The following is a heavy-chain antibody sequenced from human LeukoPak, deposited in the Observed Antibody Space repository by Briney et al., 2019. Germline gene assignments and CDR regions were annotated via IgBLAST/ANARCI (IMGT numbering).Heavy chain of an antibody. V-gene: IGHV1-69*06. Sequence: VASVKVSCKASGYTFTSYDINWVRQAPGQGLEWMGGIIPIFGTANYAQKFQGRVTITADKSTSTAYMELSSLRSEDTAVYYCAALPSGVIVDYWGQGTLVTVSS. D-gene: IGHD3-16*02. CDR1: GYTFTSYD. CDR3: AALPSGVIVDY. J-gene: IGHJ4*02. CDR2: IIPIFGTA.